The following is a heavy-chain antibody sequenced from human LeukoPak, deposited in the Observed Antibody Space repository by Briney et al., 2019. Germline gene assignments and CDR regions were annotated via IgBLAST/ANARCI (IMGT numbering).Heavy chain of an antibody. CDR2: ISRNGDST. D-gene: IGHD1-26*01. V-gene: IGHV3-64D*09. J-gene: IGHJ4*02. CDR3: VYQVMGAVE. Sequence: GGSLRLSCSASGLTFSSYRMHWVRQAPGKGLEYVSAISRNGDSTFYADSVKGRFTISRDNSKNTLYLQMSRLRAEDTAAYYCVYQVMGAVEWGQGTLVTVSS. CDR1: GLTFSSYR.